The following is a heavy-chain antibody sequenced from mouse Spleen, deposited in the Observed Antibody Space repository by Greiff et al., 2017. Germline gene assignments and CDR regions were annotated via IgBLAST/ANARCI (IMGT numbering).Heavy chain of an antibody. D-gene: IGHD4-1*01. Sequence: VKLQESGAELVRPGTSVKVSCKASGYAFTNYLIEWVKQRPGQGLEWIGVINPGSGGTNYNEKFKGKATLTADKSSSTAYMQLSSLTSDDSAVYFCARHWADYWGQGTTLTVSS. CDR2: INPGSGGT. J-gene: IGHJ2*01. CDR3: ARHWADY. CDR1: GYAFTNYL. V-gene: IGHV1-54*01.